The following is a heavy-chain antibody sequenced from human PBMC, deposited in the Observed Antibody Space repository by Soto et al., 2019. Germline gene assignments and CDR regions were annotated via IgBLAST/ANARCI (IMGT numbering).Heavy chain of an antibody. CDR2: IIPIFGTA. J-gene: IGHJ6*02. V-gene: IGHV1-69*01. CDR1: GGTFSSYD. Sequence: QVQLVQSGAEVKKPGASVKVSCKASGGTFSSYDISWVRQAPGQGLELMGGIIPIFGTANYAQKFQGRVTITADESTSTAYMELSSLRSEDTAVYYCARASRTYYYYYGMDVWGQGTTVTVSS. CDR3: ARASRTYYYYYGMDV.